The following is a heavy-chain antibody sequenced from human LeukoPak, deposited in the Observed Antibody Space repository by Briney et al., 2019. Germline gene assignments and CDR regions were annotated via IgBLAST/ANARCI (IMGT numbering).Heavy chain of an antibody. Sequence: GASVKVSCKGVGYTFTSYGINWVRQAPGQGLEWLGLMSANNGMTDYAEKFQGRVTMTRDTSTATAYMELRSLTHDDTAVYYCARAGYISPHDYFDYWGQGTLVTVSS. V-gene: IGHV1-18*01. J-gene: IGHJ4*02. CDR2: MSANNGMT. CDR3: ARAGYISPHDYFDY. CDR1: GYTFTSYG. D-gene: IGHD5-18*01.